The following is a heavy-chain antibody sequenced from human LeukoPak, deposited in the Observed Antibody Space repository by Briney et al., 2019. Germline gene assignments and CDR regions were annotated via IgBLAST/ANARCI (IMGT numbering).Heavy chain of an antibody. CDR1: GFMFSDYY. Sequence: GGSLRLSCAASGFMFSDYYMSWIRQAPGKGLEWVSYISSSGNTMNYADSVKGRFTISRDNAKSSVYLEMNSLRAEGTAVYYCARESHSSSSDDSWGQGTRVTVSS. CDR3: ARESHSSSSDDS. CDR2: ISSSGNTM. J-gene: IGHJ4*02. D-gene: IGHD6-13*01. V-gene: IGHV3-11*01.